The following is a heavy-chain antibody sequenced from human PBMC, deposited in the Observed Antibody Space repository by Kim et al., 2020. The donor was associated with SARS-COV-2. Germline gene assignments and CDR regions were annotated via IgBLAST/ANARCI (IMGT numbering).Heavy chain of an antibody. Sequence: GGSLRLSCAASGFTFSSYAMSWVRQAPGKGLEWVSAISGSGGSTYYADSVKGRFTISRDNSKNTLYLQMNSLRAEDTAVYYCAKEVCDYGDYCTPIFDYWGQGTLVTVSS. CDR3: AKEVCDYGDYCTPIFDY. D-gene: IGHD4-17*01. CDR2: ISGSGGST. CDR1: GFTFSSYA. J-gene: IGHJ4*02. V-gene: IGHV3-23*01.